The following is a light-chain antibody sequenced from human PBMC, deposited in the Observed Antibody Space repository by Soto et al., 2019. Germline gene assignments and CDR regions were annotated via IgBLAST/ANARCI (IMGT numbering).Light chain of an antibody. CDR2: ANS. CDR3: QSYDSSLSVL. Sequence: QSVLTQPPSVSGAPGQRVTISCTGSSSNIGAGYDVHWFQKFPGTAPKLLSYANSNRPSGVPDRFSGSKSGTSASLAITGLQAEDEADYYCQSYDSSLSVLFGGGTQLTVL. CDR1: SSNIGAGYD. J-gene: IGLJ2*01. V-gene: IGLV1-40*01.